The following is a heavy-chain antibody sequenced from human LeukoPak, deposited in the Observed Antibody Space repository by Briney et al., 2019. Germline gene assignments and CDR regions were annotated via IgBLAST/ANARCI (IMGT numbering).Heavy chain of an antibody. J-gene: IGHJ4*02. V-gene: IGHV4-59*01. CDR3: ARDRYYDSGSYYN. Sequence: PSETLSLTCTVSGGFISSYYWSWIRQPPGKGLEWIGYIYYSGSTNYNPSLKSRVTISVDTSKDQFSLKLSSVTAADTAVYYCARDRYYDSGSYYNWGQGTLVTVSS. CDR1: GGFISSYY. CDR2: IYYSGST. D-gene: IGHD3-10*01.